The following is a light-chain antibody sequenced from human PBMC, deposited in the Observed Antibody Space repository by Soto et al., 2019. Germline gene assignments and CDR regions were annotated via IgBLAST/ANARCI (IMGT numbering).Light chain of an antibody. CDR3: QHYYSSPPT. CDR2: DAS. J-gene: IGKJ1*01. CDR1: QSISSW. Sequence: DIQMTQSPSTLSASVGDRVTITCRASQSISSWLAWYQQKPGKAPKLLIYDASSLESGVPSRFSGSGSGTDFTLTISSLQSEDFATYYCQHYYSSPPTFGQGTKVEIK. V-gene: IGKV1-5*01.